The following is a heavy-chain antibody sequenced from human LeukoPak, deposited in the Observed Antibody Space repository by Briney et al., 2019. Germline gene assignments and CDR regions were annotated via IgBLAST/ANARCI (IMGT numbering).Heavy chain of an antibody. Sequence: PGGSLRLSCAASGLTFSAYSLNWVRQAPGKGLESIAYISSGSSTILYADSVKGRFIISRDDAQNALHLQMNSLTGEDTGRYYCTKDTLGTGRPNWFDSWGQGTLVIVSS. CDR3: TKDTLGTGRPNWFDS. CDR1: GLTFSAYS. V-gene: IGHV3-48*01. CDR2: ISSGSSTI. J-gene: IGHJ5*01. D-gene: IGHD2-8*02.